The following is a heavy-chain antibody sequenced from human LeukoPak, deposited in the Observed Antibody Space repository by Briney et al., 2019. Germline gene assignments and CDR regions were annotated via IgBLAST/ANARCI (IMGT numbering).Heavy chain of an antibody. V-gene: IGHV3-33*01. CDR2: IWYDGSNK. J-gene: IGHJ4*02. CDR3: ARDRGGVAPAAGDY. CDR1: GFTFSSYG. Sequence: GRSLRLSCAASGFTFSSYGMHWVRQAPGKGLEWVAVIWYDGSNKYYADSVKGRFTISRDNSKNTLYLQMNSLRAEDTAVYYCARDRGGVAPAAGDYWGREPWSPSPQ. D-gene: IGHD2-2*01.